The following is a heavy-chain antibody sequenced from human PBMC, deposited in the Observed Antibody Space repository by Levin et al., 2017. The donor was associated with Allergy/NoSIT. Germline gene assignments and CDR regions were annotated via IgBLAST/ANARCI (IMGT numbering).Heavy chain of an antibody. CDR1: GYSFTSYW. D-gene: IGHD3-10*01. CDR2: IYPGDSDT. CDR3: ATRSGPGSYDAFDI. J-gene: IGHJ3*02. Sequence: ASVKVSCKGSGYSFTSYWIGWVRQMPGKGLEWMGIIYPGDSDTRYSPSFQGQVTISADKSINTAYLQWSSLKASDTAMYYCATRSGPGSYDAFDIWGQGTMVTVSS. V-gene: IGHV5-51*01.